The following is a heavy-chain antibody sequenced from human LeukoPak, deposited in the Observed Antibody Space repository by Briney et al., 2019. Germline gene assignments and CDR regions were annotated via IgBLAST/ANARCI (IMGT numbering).Heavy chain of an antibody. J-gene: IGHJ4*02. Sequence: PSQTLSLTCTVSGGSISSGSYYWSWIRQPPGKGLEWIGRIYTSGSTNYNPSLKSRVTISVDTAKNHFSLKLRYVPAAHTAVYYCARHEYCSGGSCVCEYFAYWGQGTLVTVSS. V-gene: IGHV4-61*02. CDR1: GGSISSGSYY. CDR3: ARHEYCSGGSCVCEYFAY. CDR2: IYTSGST. D-gene: IGHD2-15*01.